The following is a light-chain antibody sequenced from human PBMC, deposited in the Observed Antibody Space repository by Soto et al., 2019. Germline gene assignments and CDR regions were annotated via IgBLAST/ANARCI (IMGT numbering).Light chain of an antibody. CDR2: DVT. V-gene: IGLV2-14*03. CDR3: SSYSSSSTLVV. Sequence: QSALTQPASVSGSPGQSITISCTGTSSDVGGYDYVSWYQQSPGKAPKLMIYDVTNRPSGVSNRFSGSKSGNTASLTISGLQAEDEADYYCSSYSSSSTLVVFGGGTNLTVL. CDR1: SSDVGGYDY. J-gene: IGLJ2*01.